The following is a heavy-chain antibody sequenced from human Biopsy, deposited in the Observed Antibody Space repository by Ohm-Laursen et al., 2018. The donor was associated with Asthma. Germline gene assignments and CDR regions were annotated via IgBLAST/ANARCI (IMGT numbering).Heavy chain of an antibody. V-gene: IGHV3-33*08. CDR2: ITTDDVHK. CDR1: GFAFNRFD. Sequence: SLRLSCAAPGFAFNRFDMHWVRQAPGEGLEWLALITTDDVHKNNGESVRGRFSISRDNSKRTVYLHMAGLTVADTAVYFCVRGEDPRPVADHLDIWGQGARVIVSS. D-gene: IGHD6-6*01. CDR3: VRGEDPRPVADHLDI. J-gene: IGHJ4*02.